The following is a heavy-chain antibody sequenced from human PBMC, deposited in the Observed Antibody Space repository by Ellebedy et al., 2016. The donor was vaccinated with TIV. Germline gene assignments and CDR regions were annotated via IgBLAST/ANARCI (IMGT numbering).Heavy chain of an antibody. Sequence: MPSETLSLTCAVYGGSFNNYYWSWIRQLPGKGLEWIGEFNLGGTTNYNPSLKSRVTLSADTSKNQFSLNLRTVTAADTAVYYCATTDPWQPIDDWGQGILVSVSS. CDR2: FNLGGTT. CDR3: ATTDPWQPIDD. D-gene: IGHD2-21*02. CDR1: GGSFNNYY. J-gene: IGHJ4*02. V-gene: IGHV4-34*01.